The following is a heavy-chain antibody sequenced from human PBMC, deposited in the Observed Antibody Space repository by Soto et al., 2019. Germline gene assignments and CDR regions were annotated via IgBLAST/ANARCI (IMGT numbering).Heavy chain of an antibody. CDR3: ARGSYYSGWV. CDR1: GDXVSSTSAA. Sequence: PXQXLSLTCAISGDXVSSTSAAWSWIRQSPSRGLEWLGRTYYRSKWYSDYSVSVKSRITINPDTSKNQFSLKLKSVTPEDTAVYYCARGSYYSGWVWGQGTLVTVSS. D-gene: IGHD6-19*01. J-gene: IGHJ4*02. V-gene: IGHV6-1*01. CDR2: TYYRSKWYS.